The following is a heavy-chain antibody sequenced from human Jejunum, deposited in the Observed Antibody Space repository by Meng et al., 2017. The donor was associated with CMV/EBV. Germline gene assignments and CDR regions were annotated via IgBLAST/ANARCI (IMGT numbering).Heavy chain of an antibody. D-gene: IGHD3-16*01. CDR3: ARLSSYSFAYGY. J-gene: IGHJ4*02. CDR1: GYTFTSYN. CDR2: INPSGGTT. V-gene: IGHV1-46*01. Sequence: SGYTFTSYNMHWVRQAPGQGPEWMGIINPSGGTTSYAQEFQGRVTMTRDTSTSTVYMELSSLTYEDTAVYYCARLSSYSFAYGYWGPGTLVTVSS.